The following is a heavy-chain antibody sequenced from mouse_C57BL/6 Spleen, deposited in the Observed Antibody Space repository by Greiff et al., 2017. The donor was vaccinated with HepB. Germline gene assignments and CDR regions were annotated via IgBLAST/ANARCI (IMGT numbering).Heavy chain of an antibody. Sequence: VQLQQPGAELVMPGASVKLSCKASGYTFTSYWMHWVKQRPGQGLEWIGEIDPSDSYTNYNQKFKGKSTLTVDKSSSTAYMQLSSLTSEDSAVYYCARSPITTVVATPAWFAYWGQGTLVTVSA. V-gene: IGHV1-69*01. CDR2: IDPSDSYT. D-gene: IGHD1-1*01. CDR3: ARSPITTVVATPAWFAY. J-gene: IGHJ3*01. CDR1: GYTFTSYW.